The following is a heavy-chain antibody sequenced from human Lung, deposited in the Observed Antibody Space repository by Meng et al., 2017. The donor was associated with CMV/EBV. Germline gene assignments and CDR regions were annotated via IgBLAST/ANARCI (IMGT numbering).Heavy chain of an antibody. CDR2: IYYSGST. CDR3: ARETITRPRNSFDY. CDR1: GGAVSSASYY. V-gene: IGHV4-61*01. J-gene: IGHJ4*02. Sequence: SGGAVSSASYYWSWVRQPPGKGLEWIGYIYYSGSTSYNPSLKSRVTISLDTSKNQFSLDLTSVTAADTAVYYCARETITRPRNSFDYWGQGTLVTVSS. D-gene: IGHD3-10*01.